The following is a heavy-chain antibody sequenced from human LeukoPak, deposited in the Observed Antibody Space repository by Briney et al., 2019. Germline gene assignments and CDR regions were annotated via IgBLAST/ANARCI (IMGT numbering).Heavy chain of an antibody. CDR3: ARDLTMVRGVFDY. CDR1: GGTFSSYA. V-gene: IGHV1-69*13. D-gene: IGHD3-10*01. J-gene: IGHJ4*02. Sequence: ASVKVSCKASGGTFSSYAISWVRQAPGQGLEWMGGIIPIFGTANYAQKFQGRVTTTADESTSTAYMELSSLRSEDTAVYYCARDLTMVRGVFDYWGQGTLVTVSS. CDR2: IIPIFGTA.